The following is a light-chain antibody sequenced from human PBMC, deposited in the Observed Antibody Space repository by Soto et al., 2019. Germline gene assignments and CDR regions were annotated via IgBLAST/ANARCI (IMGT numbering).Light chain of an antibody. CDR2: EVS. V-gene: IGLV2-14*01. CDR3: DSYTSSRAYV. CDR1: SSDVGGYNY. Sequence: QSALTQPASVSGSPGQSITISCTGTSSDVGGYNYVSWYQQQSGKAPKLIIHEVSNRPSGVSNRFSGSKSGNTASLTISGLQAVDEADYYCDSYTSSRAYVFGIGTKLTVL. J-gene: IGLJ1*01.